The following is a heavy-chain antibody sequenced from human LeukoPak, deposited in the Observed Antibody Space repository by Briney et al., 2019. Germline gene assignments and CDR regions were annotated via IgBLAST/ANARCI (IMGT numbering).Heavy chain of an antibody. J-gene: IGHJ6*03. D-gene: IGHD2-2*01. CDR3: AKGTSWINPYFYMDV. CDR1: GFTVSSNY. V-gene: IGHV3-53*01. Sequence: PGGSLRLSCAASGFTVSSNYMSWVRQAPGKGLEWVSVIYSGGTTYDADSGKGRFTISRDNSKNTLYLQTNSLRAEDTAVYYCAKGTSWINPYFYMDVWGKGTTVTVSS. CDR2: IYSGGTT.